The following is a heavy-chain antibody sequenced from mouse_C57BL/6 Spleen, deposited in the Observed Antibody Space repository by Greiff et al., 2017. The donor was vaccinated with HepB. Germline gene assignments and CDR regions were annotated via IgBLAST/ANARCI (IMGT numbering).Heavy chain of an antibody. J-gene: IGHJ3*01. CDR3: AREGWKSNYGWFAY. CDR2: IWSGGST. D-gene: IGHD2-5*01. Sequence: VKVVESGPGLVQPSQSLSITCTVSGFSLTSYGVHWVRQSPGKGLEWLGVIWSGGSTDYNAAFISRLSISKDNSKSQVFFKMNSLQADDTAIYYCAREGWKSNYGWFAYWGQGTLVTVSA. V-gene: IGHV2-2*01. CDR1: GFSLTSYG.